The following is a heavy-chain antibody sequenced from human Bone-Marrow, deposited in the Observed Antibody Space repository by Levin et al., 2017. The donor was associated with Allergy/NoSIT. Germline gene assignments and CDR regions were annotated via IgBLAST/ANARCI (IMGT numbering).Heavy chain of an antibody. CDR3: ASRTYYDILTGPDDAFDI. CDR2: IYPGDSDT. Sequence: GESLKISCKGSGYSFTSYWIGWVRQMPGKGLEWMGIIYPGDSDTRYSPSFQGQVTISADKSISTAYLQWSSLKASDTAMYYCASRTYYDILTGPDDAFDIWGQGTMVTVSS. CDR1: GYSFTSYW. J-gene: IGHJ3*02. D-gene: IGHD3-9*01. V-gene: IGHV5-51*01.